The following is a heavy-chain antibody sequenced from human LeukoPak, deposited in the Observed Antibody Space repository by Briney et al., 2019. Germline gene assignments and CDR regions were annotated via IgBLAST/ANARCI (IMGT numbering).Heavy chain of an antibody. D-gene: IGHD4-23*01. CDR2: ISYDGSNK. CDR1: GFTFSSYG. Sequence: GGSLRLSCTGSGFTFSSYGMHWVRQAPGKGLEWVAVISYDGSNKYYADSVKGRFTISRDNSKNTLYLQMNSLRAEDTAVYYCAKDRYGGFDYWGQGTLVTVSS. CDR3: AKDRYGGFDY. V-gene: IGHV3-30*18. J-gene: IGHJ4*02.